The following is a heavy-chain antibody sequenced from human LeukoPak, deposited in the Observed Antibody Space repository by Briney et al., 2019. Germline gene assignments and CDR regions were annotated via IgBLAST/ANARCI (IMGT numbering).Heavy chain of an antibody. J-gene: IGHJ6*03. CDR1: GFTFSSYD. CDR3: AKGSKAVLFTRDHYMDV. D-gene: IGHD6-19*01. Sequence: GGSLRLSCAASGFTFSSYDIHWVRQAPRKGLEWVAFIRYDGSNKYYADSVRGRFTISRDNYKNTLYLQMNSLRAEDTAVYFCAKGSKAVLFTRDHYMDVWGKGTTVTVSS. CDR2: IRYDGSNK. V-gene: IGHV3-30*02.